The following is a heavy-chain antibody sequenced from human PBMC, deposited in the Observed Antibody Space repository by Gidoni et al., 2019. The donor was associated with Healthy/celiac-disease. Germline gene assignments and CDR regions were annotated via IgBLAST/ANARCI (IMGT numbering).Heavy chain of an antibody. CDR1: GFTFSSYW. J-gene: IGHJ4*02. V-gene: IGHV3-7*03. D-gene: IGHD1-26*01. Sequence: EVQLVESVGGLVQPGGSLRLSCAASGFTFSSYWMSWVRQAPGKGLEWVANIKQDGSEKYYVDSVKGRFTISRDNAKNSLYLKMNSLRAEDTAVYYCARVHVVGATTFDYWGQGTLVTVSS. CDR3: ARVHVVGATTFDY. CDR2: IKQDGSEK.